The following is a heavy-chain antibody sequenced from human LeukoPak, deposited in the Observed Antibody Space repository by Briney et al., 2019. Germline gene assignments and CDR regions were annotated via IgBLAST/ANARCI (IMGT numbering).Heavy chain of an antibody. Sequence: GESLKISCKGSGYNFTNYWIAWVRQMPGKGLEWKGIIYPNDSDTRYGPSFQGHVSISADKSINTAYLKWSSLKASDTAMYFCARPNITYYYDSSGYDGFDVWGQGTMVTVSS. D-gene: IGHD3-22*01. CDR3: ARPNITYYYDSSGYDGFDV. V-gene: IGHV5-51*01. CDR1: GYNFTNYW. CDR2: IYPNDSDT. J-gene: IGHJ3*01.